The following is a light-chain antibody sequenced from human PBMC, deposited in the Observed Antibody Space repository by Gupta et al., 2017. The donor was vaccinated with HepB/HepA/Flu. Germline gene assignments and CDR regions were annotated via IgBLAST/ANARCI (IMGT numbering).Light chain of an antibody. Sequence: EIVLTQSPATLSLSPGERATLSCRASQSVSSYLAWYQQKPGQAPRLLIYDASNRATGIPARFSGSGAGTDITLTINSRAPEDCAGYYCQQRSYWLPSLTFGQGTRLEIK. J-gene: IGKJ5*01. V-gene: IGKV3-11*01. CDR3: QQRSYWLPSLT. CDR1: QSVSSY. CDR2: DAS.